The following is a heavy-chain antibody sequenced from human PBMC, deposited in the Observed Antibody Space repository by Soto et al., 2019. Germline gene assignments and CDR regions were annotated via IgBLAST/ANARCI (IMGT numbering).Heavy chain of an antibody. CDR1: GFSFDRYA. Sequence: GGSLRLSCAASGFSFDRYAMHWVRQVPGRGLEWVAGLNWRGDNIAYADSVKGRFTISRDNAKNSVYLQMNSLRVEDTAVYYCAKERGPEVSATIVGDVWGQGILVTVSS. J-gene: IGHJ3*01. CDR2: LNWRGDNI. D-gene: IGHD2-21*01. CDR3: AKERGPEVSATIVGDV. V-gene: IGHV3-20*04.